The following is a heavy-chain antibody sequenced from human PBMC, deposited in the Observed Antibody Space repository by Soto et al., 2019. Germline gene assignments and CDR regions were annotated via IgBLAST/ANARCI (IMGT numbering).Heavy chain of an antibody. V-gene: IGHV1-18*01. CDR2: ISAYNGDT. CDR1: GYTFDSYG. J-gene: IGHJ4*02. D-gene: IGHD3-22*01. CDR3: ARGPFSYYYDSSGGPPFDY. Sequence: GASVKVSCKASGYTFDSYGINWVRQAPGQGLEWMAWISAYNGDTNYAQKLQGRVTMTTDTFTAYMELRSLRSDDTAVYYCARGPFSYYYDSSGGPPFDYWGQGTLVTVSS.